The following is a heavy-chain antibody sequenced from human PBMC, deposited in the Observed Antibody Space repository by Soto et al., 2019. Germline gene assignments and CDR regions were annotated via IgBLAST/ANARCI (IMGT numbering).Heavy chain of an antibody. J-gene: IGHJ4*02. CDR2: IWYDGSNK. CDR3: AKAWVGGSNNYQLDY. Sequence: PGGAMRLSCAASEFAFSSYGIHWVRQAPGKGLEWVAVIWYDGSNKYYADSVKGRFTISRDNSKNTLYLQMNSLRAEDTAIHYCAKAWVGGSNNYQLDYWGQRTAVSVSS. D-gene: IGHD1-26*01. V-gene: IGHV3-33*06. CDR1: EFAFSSYG.